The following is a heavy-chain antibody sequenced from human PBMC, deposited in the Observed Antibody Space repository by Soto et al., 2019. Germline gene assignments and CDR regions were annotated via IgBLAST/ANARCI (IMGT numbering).Heavy chain of an antibody. CDR1: GFIFDDFT. CDR3: AKDEGAAVESPGD. Sequence: EVQLVESGGTVIQPGGSPRLSCAASGFIFDDFTMHWVRLLPGKGLQWVSYINWDGRITMYADSVKGRFTISRDNTNSHLHLQMNSLGSDDTALYYCAKDEGAAVESPGDWGQGTLVTVSS. V-gene: IGHV3-43*01. D-gene: IGHD6-13*01. J-gene: IGHJ4*02. CDR2: INWDGRIT.